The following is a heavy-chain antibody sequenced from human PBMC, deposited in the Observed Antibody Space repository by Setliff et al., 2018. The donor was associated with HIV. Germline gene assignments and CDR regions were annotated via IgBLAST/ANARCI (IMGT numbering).Heavy chain of an antibody. J-gene: IGHJ3*02. CDR1: GGSISSHY. CDR3: AREVFSGWRIFDI. Sequence: PSETLSLTCTVSGGSISSHYWSWIRQPPGKGLEWIGRIYTSGSTNYNPSLRSRVTISLDTSKNQFSLKLSSVTAADTAVYYCAREVFSGWRIFDIWGHGTMVTVSS. V-gene: IGHV4-4*08. CDR2: IYTSGST. D-gene: IGHD6-19*01.